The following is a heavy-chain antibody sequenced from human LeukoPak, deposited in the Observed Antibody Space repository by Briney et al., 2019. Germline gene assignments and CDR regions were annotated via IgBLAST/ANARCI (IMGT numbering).Heavy chain of an antibody. D-gene: IGHD6-19*01. V-gene: IGHV4-39*01. Sequence: SETLSLTCAVSGGSISSSSYYWGWIRQPPGEGLEWIGSIYYSGSTYYNPSLKSRVTISVDTSKNQFSLKLSSVTAADTAVYYCARHAVASFDYWGQGTLVTVSS. CDR1: GGSISSSSYY. CDR3: ARHAVASFDY. J-gene: IGHJ4*02. CDR2: IYYSGST.